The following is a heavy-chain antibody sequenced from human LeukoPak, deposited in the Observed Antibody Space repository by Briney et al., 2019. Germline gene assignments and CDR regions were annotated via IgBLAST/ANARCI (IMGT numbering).Heavy chain of an antibody. Sequence: GGSLRLSCAASGFTFSSYAMSWVRQAPGKGLEWVSVIATSGETFYAESLRDRFTISRDNSKNTVFLQMSSLRAEDTATYYCANYKRGPTCYFESWGQGTLVTVSS. V-gene: IGHV3-23*01. D-gene: IGHD3-10*01. CDR3: ANYKRGPTCYFES. J-gene: IGHJ4*02. CDR2: IATSGET. CDR1: GFTFSSYA.